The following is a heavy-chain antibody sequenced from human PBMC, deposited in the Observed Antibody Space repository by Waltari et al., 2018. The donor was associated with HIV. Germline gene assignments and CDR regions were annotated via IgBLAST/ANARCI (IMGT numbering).Heavy chain of an antibody. Sequence: QVQLHESGPGMVKPSETLSITCAVSGYSISSDYYWGWIRQPPGKGLEWIGSASRSGSTYYSPSLKSRVTISLDTSKNQFSLKLNSVAAADTAVYYCGSGSRRGHSHGIDYWGQGTLVTVSS. D-gene: IGHD5-18*01. J-gene: IGHJ4*02. CDR2: ASRSGST. CDR3: GSGSRRGHSHGIDY. V-gene: IGHV4-38-2*01. CDR1: GYSISSDYY.